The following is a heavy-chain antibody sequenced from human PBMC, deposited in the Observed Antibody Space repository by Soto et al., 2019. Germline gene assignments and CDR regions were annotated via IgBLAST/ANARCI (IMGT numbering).Heavy chain of an antibody. J-gene: IGHJ6*03. CDR1: GFTFSDYS. CDR2: ISSGGLST. CDR3: SKAPGDYYYMDV. V-gene: IGHV3-23*01. Sequence: EVQLLESGGGLVQPGGSLRLSCAASGFTFSDYSMNWVRQAPGRGLEWVSTISSGGLSTYFADSVQGRFTISRDNSNEKVYLQMNSLRADDTAVYFCSKAPGDYYYMDVWGKGTTVTVSS.